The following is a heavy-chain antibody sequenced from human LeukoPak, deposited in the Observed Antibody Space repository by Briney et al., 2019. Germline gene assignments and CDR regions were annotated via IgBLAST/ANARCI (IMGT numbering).Heavy chain of an antibody. D-gene: IGHD6-13*01. CDR2: NNHSGGT. CDR1: GGSFSGYY. Sequence: SETLSLTCAVYGGSFSGYYWSWIRQPPGKGLEWIGENNHSGGTNYNPSLKSRVTISVDTSKNQFSLKLSSVTAADTAVYYCARGVAAAGKWGRGTLVTVSS. CDR3: ARGVAAAGK. V-gene: IGHV4-34*01. J-gene: IGHJ4*02.